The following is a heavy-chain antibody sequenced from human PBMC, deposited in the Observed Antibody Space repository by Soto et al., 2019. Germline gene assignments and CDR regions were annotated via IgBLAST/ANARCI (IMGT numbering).Heavy chain of an antibody. CDR2: IWYDGSNK. Sequence: QPGGSLRLSCAASGYTFSSYGMHWVRQAPGKGLEWVAVIWYDGSNKYYADSVKGRFTISRDNSKNTLYLQMNSLRAEDTAVYYCARVLPPEGGSGWYNPSYYYYGMDVWGQGTTVTVSS. D-gene: IGHD6-19*01. CDR3: ARVLPPEGGSGWYNPSYYYYGMDV. J-gene: IGHJ6*02. CDR1: GYTFSSYG. V-gene: IGHV3-33*01.